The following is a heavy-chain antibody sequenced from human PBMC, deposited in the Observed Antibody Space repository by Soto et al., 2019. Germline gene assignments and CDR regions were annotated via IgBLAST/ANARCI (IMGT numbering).Heavy chain of an antibody. Sequence: PSETLSLTCTVSGGSITSSGYYWGWIRQPPGKGLEWIGSIYYTGSTYYNPSLKSRVTISVDTSKNQFSLKLSSVTAADTAVYYCARLIHSYGEAYFDYWGQGTLVTVYS. V-gene: IGHV4-39*01. J-gene: IGHJ4*02. CDR3: ARLIHSYGEAYFDY. CDR1: GGSITSSGYY. CDR2: IYYTGST. D-gene: IGHD5-18*01.